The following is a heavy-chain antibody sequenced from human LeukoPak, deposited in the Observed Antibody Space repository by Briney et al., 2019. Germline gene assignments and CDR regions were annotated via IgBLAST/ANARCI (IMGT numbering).Heavy chain of an antibody. Sequence: GGSLRLSCAASGFTFSSYWMSWVRQAPGKGLEWVANIKQDGSEKYYVDSVKGRFTISRDNAKNSLYLQMNSLRAEDTAVYYCARGVTYYDFWSGYYNGHFDYWGQGTRVTVSS. D-gene: IGHD3-3*01. CDR3: ARGVTYYDFWSGYYNGHFDY. J-gene: IGHJ4*02. V-gene: IGHV3-7*04. CDR1: GFTFSSYW. CDR2: IKQDGSEK.